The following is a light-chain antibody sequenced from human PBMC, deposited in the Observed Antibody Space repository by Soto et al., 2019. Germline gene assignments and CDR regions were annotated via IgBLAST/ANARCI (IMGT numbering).Light chain of an antibody. Sequence: AIRMTQSPSSFSASTGDRVTITCRASQGISSYLAWYQQKPGKAPKLLIYAASTLQSGVPSRFSCSGSGTDFTLTISCLQSEDFATYDCQQYYSYPRTFGQGTKVEI. CDR3: QQYYSYPRT. CDR2: AAS. V-gene: IGKV1-8*01. J-gene: IGKJ1*01. CDR1: QGISSY.